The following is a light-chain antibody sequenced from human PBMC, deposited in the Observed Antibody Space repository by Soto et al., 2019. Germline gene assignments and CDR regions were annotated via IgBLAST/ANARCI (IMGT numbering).Light chain of an antibody. V-gene: IGKV3-11*01. CDR2: DAS. CDR3: AIFT. Sequence: EIVLTQSPATLSLSPGERATLSCRASQSVSSYLAWYQQKPGQAPRLLIYDASNRATGIPARFSGSGSGTDFTLTISSLEPEDFAVYYCAIFTFGPGTKVDIK. CDR1: QSVSSY. J-gene: IGKJ3*01.